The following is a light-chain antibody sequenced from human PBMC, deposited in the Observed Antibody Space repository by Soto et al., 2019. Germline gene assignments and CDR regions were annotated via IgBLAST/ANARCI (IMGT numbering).Light chain of an antibody. CDR1: QSVGSY. J-gene: IGKJ1*01. V-gene: IGKV3-15*01. Sequence: VVTQSPVTLSLSPGERATLSCRASQSVGSYLAWFQQKPGQAPRLLIHGASTRATDIPARFSGSGSGTEFTLTISSLQSEDFAVYYCQQYNNWPPWTFGQGTKVDIK. CDR2: GAS. CDR3: QQYNNWPPWT.